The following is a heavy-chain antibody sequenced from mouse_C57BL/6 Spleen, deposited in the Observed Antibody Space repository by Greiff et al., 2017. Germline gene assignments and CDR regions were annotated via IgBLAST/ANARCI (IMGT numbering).Heavy chain of an antibody. V-gene: IGHV1-26*01. CDR3: AGWEKLRPWCAY. J-gene: IGHJ3*01. CDR1: GYTFPDYY. Sequence: VQLQQSGPELVKPGASVKISCKASGYTFPDYYMNWVKQSHGKSLEWIGDINPNNGGTSYNQKFKGKATLTVDKSSSTAYMELRILTAEDSEVYYCAGWEKLRPWCAYWGQGTLVTVSA. CDR2: INPNNGGT. D-gene: IGHD1-3*01.